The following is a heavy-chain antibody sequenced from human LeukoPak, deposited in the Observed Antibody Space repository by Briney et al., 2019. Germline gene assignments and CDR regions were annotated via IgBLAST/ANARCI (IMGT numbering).Heavy chain of an antibody. CDR2: IYYSGST. Sequence: PSETLSLTCTVSGGSISSYYWSWIRQPPGKGLEWIGYIYYSGSTSYNPSLKSRVTISVDTSKNQFSLKLSSVTAADTAVYYCARHSYCSSTSCYPYYFDYWGQGTLVTVSS. CDR3: ARHSYCSSTSCYPYYFDY. D-gene: IGHD2-2*01. J-gene: IGHJ4*02. V-gene: IGHV4-59*08. CDR1: GGSISSYY.